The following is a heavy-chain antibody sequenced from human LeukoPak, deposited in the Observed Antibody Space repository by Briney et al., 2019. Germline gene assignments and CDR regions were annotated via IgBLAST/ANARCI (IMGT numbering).Heavy chain of an antibody. D-gene: IGHD3-22*01. CDR3: TTGSADYYDSSGYSRSVVAY. Sequence: GGSLRLSCAASGFTFSNALMSWVRQAPGKGLEWVGRIKSKTDGWTTDYAAPVKGRFTISRDDSKNTLYLQMNSLKTEDTAVYYCTTGSADYYDSSGYSRSVVAYWGQGTLVTVSS. CDR1: GFTFSNAL. V-gene: IGHV3-15*01. CDR2: IKSKTDGWTT. J-gene: IGHJ4*02.